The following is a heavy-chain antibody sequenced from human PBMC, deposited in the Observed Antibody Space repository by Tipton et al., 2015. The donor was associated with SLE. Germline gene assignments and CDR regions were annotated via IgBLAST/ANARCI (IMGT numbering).Heavy chain of an antibody. Sequence: TLSLTCTVSGGPIISYYWCWIRQTPGKGLGWIGYIFDSGITNYNPALKNRVTISVDTSKNEFSLKMTSVAAADTAVYYCARGLEGYSYVLDSWGQGTLVTVSS. CDR2: IFDSGIT. CDR3: ARGLEGYSYVLDS. V-gene: IGHV4-4*08. CDR1: GGPIISYY. J-gene: IGHJ4*02. D-gene: IGHD3-10*02.